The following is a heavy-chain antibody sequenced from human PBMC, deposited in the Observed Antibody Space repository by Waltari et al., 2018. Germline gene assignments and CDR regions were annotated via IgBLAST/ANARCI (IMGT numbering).Heavy chain of an antibody. D-gene: IGHD6-6*01. V-gene: IGHV1-2*06. J-gene: IGHJ4*02. CDR1: GYTFTGYY. CDR2: SNPNSGGT. CDR3: AGSHYSSSGVSFGY. Sequence: QVQLVQSGAEVKKPGASVKVSCKASGYTFTGYYMHWVRQAPGQGLEWMGRSNPNSGGTNYAQKLQGRVTMTRDTSISTAYMELSRLRSDDTAVYYWAGSHYSSSGVSFGYWGQGTLVTVSS.